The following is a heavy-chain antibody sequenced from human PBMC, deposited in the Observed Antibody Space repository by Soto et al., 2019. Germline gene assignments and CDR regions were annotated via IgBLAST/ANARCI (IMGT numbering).Heavy chain of an antibody. CDR1: GYSFTSYW. D-gene: IGHD3-22*01. J-gene: IGHJ5*02. CDR3: ARHYYDGSDNYNWFDP. CDR2: IYPGDSDT. V-gene: IGHV5-51*01. Sequence: PVASLTLSCKVSGYSFTSYWIGWVSQMPGKGLEWMGIIYPGDSDTRYSPSFQGQVTISADKSISTAYLQWSSLKASDTAMYYCARHYYDGSDNYNWFDPWGQGTLVTVSS.